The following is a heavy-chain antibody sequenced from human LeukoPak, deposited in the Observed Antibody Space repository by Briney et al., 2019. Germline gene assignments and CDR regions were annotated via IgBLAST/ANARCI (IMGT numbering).Heavy chain of an antibody. CDR2: ILYSGTTT. D-gene: IGHD1-1*01. CDR1: GGSISPYY. V-gene: IGHV4-59*01. Sequence: PSETLSLTCTVSGGSISPYYWSWIRQTPGKGLEWIGYILYSGTTTNYNPSLKSRVTISVDTSKNQFSLKLSSVTAADTAVYYCARVGDWNDLVYWGQGTVVTVSS. J-gene: IGHJ4*02. CDR3: ARVGDWNDLVY.